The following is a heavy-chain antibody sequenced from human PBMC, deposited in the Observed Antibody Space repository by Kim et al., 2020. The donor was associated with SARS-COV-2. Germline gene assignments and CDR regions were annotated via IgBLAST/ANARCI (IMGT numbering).Heavy chain of an antibody. CDR1: GFTFSSYA. V-gene: IGHV3-23*01. Sequence: GGSLRLSCAASGFTFSSYAMSWVRQAPGKGLEWVSAISGSGGSTYYADSVKGRFTISRDNSKNTLYLQMNSLRAEDTAVYYCARIMITANHGGAASLDYWGQGTLVTVSS. CDR3: ARIMITANHGGAASLDY. J-gene: IGHJ4*02. D-gene: IGHD3-16*01. CDR2: ISGSGGST.